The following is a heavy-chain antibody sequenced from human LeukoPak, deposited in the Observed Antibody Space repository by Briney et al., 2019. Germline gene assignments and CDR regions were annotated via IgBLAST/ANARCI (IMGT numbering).Heavy chain of an antibody. Sequence: GGSLRLSCAASGFTFSRYWMSWVRQAPGKGLEWVASINQDESAKFYVDSVKGRFTISRDNSKNTLYLQMNSLRAEDTAVYYCARKAGYYYGSGDYWGQGTLVTVSS. D-gene: IGHD3-10*01. J-gene: IGHJ4*02. V-gene: IGHV3-7*03. CDR2: INQDESAK. CDR1: GFTFSRYW. CDR3: ARKAGYYYGSGDY.